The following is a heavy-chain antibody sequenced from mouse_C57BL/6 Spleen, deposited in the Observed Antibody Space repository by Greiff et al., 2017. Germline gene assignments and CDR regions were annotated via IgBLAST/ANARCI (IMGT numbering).Heavy chain of an antibody. D-gene: IGHD3-1*01. V-gene: IGHV1-52*01. CDR2: IDPSDSET. J-gene: IGHJ2*01. CDR3: ARSGGYPYFDY. CDR1: GYTFTSYW. Sequence: VQLQQPGAELVRPGSSVKLSCKASGYTFTSYWMHWVKQRPIQGLEWIGNIDPSDSETHYNQKFKDKATLTVDKSSSTAYMQLSSLTSEDSAVYYCARSGGYPYFDYWGQGTTLTVSS.